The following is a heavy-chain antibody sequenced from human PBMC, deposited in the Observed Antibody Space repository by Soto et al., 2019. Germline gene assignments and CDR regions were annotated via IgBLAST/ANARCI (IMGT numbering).Heavy chain of an antibody. V-gene: IGHV4-34*01. J-gene: IGHJ4*02. D-gene: IGHD2-15*01. Sequence: QVQLQQWGAGLLKPSETLSLTCAVYGGSFSGYYWSWIRQPPGKGLEWIGEINHSGSTNYNPSLKSRVTISVDTSKNQFSLKLSSVTAADTAVYYCASGGGVVAATRVDYWGQGTLVTVSS. CDR1: GGSFSGYY. CDR3: ASGGGVVAATRVDY. CDR2: INHSGST.